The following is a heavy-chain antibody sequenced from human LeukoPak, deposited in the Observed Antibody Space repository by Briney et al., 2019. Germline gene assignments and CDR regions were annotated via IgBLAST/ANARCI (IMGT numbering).Heavy chain of an antibody. CDR2: IRYDGSNK. Sequence: GGSLRLSCAASGFTFSSYGMHWVRQAPGKGLEWVAFIRYDGSNKYHADSVKGRFTISRDNAKNSLYLQMNSLRPEDTALYYCVKDMTYYYGSGSYYAYWGQGTLVTVSS. V-gene: IGHV3-30*02. CDR1: GFTFSSYG. J-gene: IGHJ4*02. D-gene: IGHD3-10*01. CDR3: VKDMTYYYGSGSYYAY.